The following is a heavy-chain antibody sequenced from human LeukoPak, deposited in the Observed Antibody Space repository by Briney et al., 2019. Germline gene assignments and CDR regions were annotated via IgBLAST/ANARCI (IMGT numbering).Heavy chain of an antibody. J-gene: IGHJ6*02. CDR3: ARDRRNMVRIPYGMDV. CDR1: GFTVSSNY. V-gene: IGHV3-53*04. Sequence: GGSLRLSCAASGFTVSSNYMSWVRQAPGKGLGWVSVIYSGGSTYYAGSVKGRFTISRHNSKNTLYLQMNSLRAEDTAVYYCARDRRNMVRIPYGMDVWGQGTTVTVSS. D-gene: IGHD3-10*01. CDR2: IYSGGST.